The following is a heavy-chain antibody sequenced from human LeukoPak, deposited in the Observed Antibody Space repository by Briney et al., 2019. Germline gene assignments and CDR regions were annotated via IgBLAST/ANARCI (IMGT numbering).Heavy chain of an antibody. J-gene: IGHJ3*02. D-gene: IGHD5-12*01. CDR3: AKSRRSVDTITGTFDI. CDR2: ISGSGGST. Sequence: GGTLRLSCAASGLTFSSYGMSWVRQAPGKGLEWVSAISGSGGSTYYADSVKGRFTISRDNSKNTLYLQMNSLRAEDTAVYYCAKSRRSVDTITGTFDIWGQGTMVTVSS. CDR1: GLTFSSYG. V-gene: IGHV3-23*01.